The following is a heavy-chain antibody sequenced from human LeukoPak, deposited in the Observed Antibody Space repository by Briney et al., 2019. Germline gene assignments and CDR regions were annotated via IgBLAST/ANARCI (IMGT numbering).Heavy chain of an antibody. CDR3: ARAGGYSGYDYATDFDY. Sequence: RASVKVSCTASGYTFTGYYMHWVRQAPGQGLEWMGRINPNSGGTNYAQKFQGRVTMTRDTSISTAYMELSRLRSDDTAVYYCARAGGYSGYDYATDFDYWGQGTLVTVSS. CDR2: INPNSGGT. V-gene: IGHV1-2*06. D-gene: IGHD5-12*01. CDR1: GYTFTGYY. J-gene: IGHJ4*02.